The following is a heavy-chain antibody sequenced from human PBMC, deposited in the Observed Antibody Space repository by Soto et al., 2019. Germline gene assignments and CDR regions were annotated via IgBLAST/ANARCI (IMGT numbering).Heavy chain of an antibody. CDR2: ISYDGSNK. V-gene: IGHV3-30-3*01. CDR3: ARARLELRAFDI. D-gene: IGHD1-7*01. Sequence: EGSLRLSCAASGFTFSSYAIHCVRQAPGKGLEWVAVISYDGSNKYYADSVKGRFTISRDNSKNTLYLQMNSLRAEDTAVYYCARARLELRAFDIWGQGTMV. CDR1: GFTFSSYA. J-gene: IGHJ3*02.